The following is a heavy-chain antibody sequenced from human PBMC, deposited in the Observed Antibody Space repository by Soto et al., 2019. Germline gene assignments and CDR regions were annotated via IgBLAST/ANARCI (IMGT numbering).Heavy chain of an antibody. V-gene: IGHV1-69*01. CDR3: ARDGASGSHIGY. CDR2: IIPIFGTA. J-gene: IGHJ4*02. CDR1: GGTFSSYA. D-gene: IGHD3-22*01. Sequence: QVQLVQSGAEVKKPGSSVKVSCKASGGTFSSYAISWVRQAPGQGLEWMGGIIPIFGTANYAQQFQGRVTITADESTSTAYMELSSLRSEDTALYYCARDGASGSHIGYWGQGTLVTVSS.